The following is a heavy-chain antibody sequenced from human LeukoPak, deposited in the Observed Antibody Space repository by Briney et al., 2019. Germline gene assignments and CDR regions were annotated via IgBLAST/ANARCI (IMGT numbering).Heavy chain of an antibody. V-gene: IGHV4-59*12. J-gene: IGHJ4*02. CDR2: IYYSGST. D-gene: IGHD5-18*01. Sequence: SETLSLTCTVSGGSISSYYWSWIRQPPGKGLEWIGYIYYSGSTNYNPSLKSRVTISVDTSKNQFSLKLSSVTAADTAVYYCAKELGYSYGFDYWGQGTLVTVSS. CDR1: GGSISSYY. CDR3: AKELGYSYGFDY.